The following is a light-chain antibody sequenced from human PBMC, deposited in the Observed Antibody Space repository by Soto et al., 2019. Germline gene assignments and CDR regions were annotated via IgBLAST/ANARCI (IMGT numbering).Light chain of an antibody. CDR3: QQYGSSPPLS. Sequence: IVLTQSPDTLSLSPGERVTISCIASQSVRSSYLAWYQQKPGQAPRLLIYGASSRATGIPDRFSGSGSGTDFTLTISRLEPEDFAVYFCQQYGSSPPLSFGGGTKVDIK. J-gene: IGKJ4*01. V-gene: IGKV3-20*01. CDR2: GAS. CDR1: QSVRSSY.